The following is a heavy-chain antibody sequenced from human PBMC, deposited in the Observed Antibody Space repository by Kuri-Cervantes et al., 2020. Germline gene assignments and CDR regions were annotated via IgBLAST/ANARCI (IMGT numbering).Heavy chain of an antibody. CDR2: ISGSGGST. D-gene: IGHD3-10*01. CDR3: AKAFNYYGSGSCFDY. J-gene: IGHJ4*02. V-gene: IGHV3-23*01. Sequence: GGSLRLSCAASGFTFSSYAMHWVRQAPGKGLEWVSAISGSGGSTYYADSVKGRFTISRDNSKNTLYLQMNSLRAEDTAVYYCAKAFNYYGSGSCFDYWGQGTLVTVSS. CDR1: GFTFSSYA.